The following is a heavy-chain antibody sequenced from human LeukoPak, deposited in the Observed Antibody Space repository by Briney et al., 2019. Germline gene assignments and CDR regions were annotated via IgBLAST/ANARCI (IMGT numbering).Heavy chain of an antibody. CDR3: ARCTTVTTSWFDP. V-gene: IGHV3-48*03. CDR2: ISSSGSTI. D-gene: IGHD4-17*01. CDR1: GFTLSSYE. Sequence: PGGSLRLSCAASGFTLSSYEMNWVRQAPGKGLEWVSYISSSGSTIYYADSVKGRFTISRDNAKNSLYLQMNSLRAGDTAVYYCARCTTVTTSWFDPWGQGTLVTVSS. J-gene: IGHJ5*02.